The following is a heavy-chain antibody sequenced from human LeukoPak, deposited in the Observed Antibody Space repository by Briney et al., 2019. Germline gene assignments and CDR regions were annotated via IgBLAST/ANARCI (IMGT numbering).Heavy chain of an antibody. CDR1: GFTFNNYA. V-gene: IGHV3-23*01. J-gene: IGHJ3*02. CDR2: ISGSVGST. D-gene: IGHD4-23*01. CDR3: AKRGADSGGNSALVAFDI. Sequence: GGSLRLSCAASGFTFNNYAMSWVGQAPGEGLEWVSVISGSVGSTYYADSVKGRFTISRDNSKNTLYLQMSSLRAEDTAVYYCAKRGADSGGNSALVAFDIWGQGTMVTVSS.